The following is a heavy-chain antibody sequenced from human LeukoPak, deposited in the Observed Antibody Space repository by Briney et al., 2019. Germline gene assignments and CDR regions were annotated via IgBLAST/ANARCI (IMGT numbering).Heavy chain of an antibody. Sequence: PGGSLRLSCAASGFTFSSYAMSWVRQAPGKGLEWVSAISGSGGSTYYADSVKGRFTISRDNSKNTVYLQMNSLRAGDTALYYCARDYESGTYFDYWGQGTLVTVSS. V-gene: IGHV3-23*01. CDR3: ARDYESGTYFDY. J-gene: IGHJ4*02. CDR1: GFTFSSYA. D-gene: IGHD1-26*01. CDR2: ISGSGGST.